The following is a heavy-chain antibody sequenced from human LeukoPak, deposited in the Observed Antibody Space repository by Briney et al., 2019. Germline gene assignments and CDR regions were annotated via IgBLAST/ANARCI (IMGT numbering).Heavy chain of an antibody. J-gene: IGHJ4*02. D-gene: IGHD3-10*01. Sequence: ASVKVSFKGSGHTFTCYFIHWVGQAPGQGREGMGWLNPHSGGTNYAQKFQGRVTMTRETSINTAYMEVNRLREDDAAMYSCARDKSPRFGEILLTDSWGQGTLVIVSS. CDR2: LNPHSGGT. CDR3: ARDKSPRFGEILLTDS. CDR1: GHTFTCYF. V-gene: IGHV1-2*02.